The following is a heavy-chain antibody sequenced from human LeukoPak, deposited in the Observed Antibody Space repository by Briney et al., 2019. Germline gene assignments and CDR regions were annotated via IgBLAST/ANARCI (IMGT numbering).Heavy chain of an antibody. CDR1: GYTFTSYD. V-gene: IGHV1-69*04. Sequence: SVKVSCKASGYTFTSYDINWVRQATGQGLEWMGRIIPILGIANYAQKFQGRVTITADKSTSTAYMELSSLRSEDTAVYYCARRSTSVGQDYWGQGTLSPSPQ. J-gene: IGHJ4*02. D-gene: IGHD1-26*01. CDR2: IIPILGIA. CDR3: ARRSTSVGQDY.